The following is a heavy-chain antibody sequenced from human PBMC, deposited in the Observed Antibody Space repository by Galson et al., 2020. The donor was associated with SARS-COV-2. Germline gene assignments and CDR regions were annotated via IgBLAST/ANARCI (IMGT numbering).Heavy chain of an antibody. D-gene: IGHD3-22*01. CDR2: VYPSGPT. Sequence: SETLSLTCTVSGYSVSTTNYWGWVRQPPGRGLEWIGSVYPSGPTYYNSSLKSRVTISVDTSKNQFSLRLDSVTAADTALYYYARQGVNMIVLVTVPGWYFDLWGRGTLVTVSS. V-gene: IGHV4-38-2*02. J-gene: IGHJ2*01. CDR1: GYSVSTTNY. CDR3: ARQGVNMIVLVTVPGWYFDL.